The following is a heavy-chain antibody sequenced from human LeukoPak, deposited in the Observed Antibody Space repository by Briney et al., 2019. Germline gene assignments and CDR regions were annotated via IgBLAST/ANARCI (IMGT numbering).Heavy chain of an antibody. V-gene: IGHV3-21*01. J-gene: IGHJ3*02. D-gene: IGHD1-26*01. CDR3: ARDPQIPFIVGARGAFDI. CDR2: ISSSSSYI. Sequence: KPGGSLRLSCAASGFTFSSYSMNWVRQAPGKGLEWVSSISSSSSYIYYADSVKGRFTISRDNAKNSLYLQMNSLRAEDTAVYYCARDPQIPFIVGARGAFDIWGQGTMVTVSS. CDR1: GFTFSSYS.